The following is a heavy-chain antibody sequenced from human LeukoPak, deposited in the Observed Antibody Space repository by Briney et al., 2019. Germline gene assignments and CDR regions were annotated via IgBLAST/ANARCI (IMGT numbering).Heavy chain of an antibody. V-gene: IGHV1-24*01. CDR3: ATIVGATRSRKFDY. CDR1: GYTLTELS. CDR2: FDPEDGET. Sequence: ASVKVSCKVSGYTLTELSMHWVRQAPGKGLEGMGGFDPEDGETIYAQKFQGRVTMTEDTSTDTAYMELSSLRSEDTAVYYCATIVGATRSRKFDYWGQGTLVTVSS. D-gene: IGHD1-26*01. J-gene: IGHJ4*02.